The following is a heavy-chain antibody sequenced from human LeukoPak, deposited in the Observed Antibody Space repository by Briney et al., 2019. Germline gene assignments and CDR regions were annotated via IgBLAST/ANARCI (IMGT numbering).Heavy chain of an antibody. CDR2: IKWMSDGGTT. J-gene: IGHJ4*02. D-gene: IGHD3-3*01. V-gene: IGHV3-15*01. CDR1: GFTFSIDW. CDR3: PADIAGIGEGEFDY. Sequence: PAESLRLSCAASGFTFSIDWMSWVRQAPRKGLEWVGHIKWMSDGGTTDYAAPVKGRFTLYREDSINTQYLQMNNLETEDTAVYYCPADIAGIGEGEFDYWGQGILVTVSS.